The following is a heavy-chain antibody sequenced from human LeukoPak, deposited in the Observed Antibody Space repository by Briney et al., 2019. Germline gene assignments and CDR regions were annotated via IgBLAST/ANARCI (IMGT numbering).Heavy chain of an antibody. CDR2: ISGSGGST. J-gene: IGHJ6*02. Sequence: GGSLRLSCAASGFTFSSYAMSWVRQAPGKGLEWVSAISGSGGSTYYADSVKGRFTISRDNSKNTLYLQMNSLRAEDTAVYYCAKDPDCSGGSCYSEDGMDVWGQGTTVTVSS. D-gene: IGHD2-15*01. CDR3: AKDPDCSGGSCYSEDGMDV. V-gene: IGHV3-23*01. CDR1: GFTFSSYA.